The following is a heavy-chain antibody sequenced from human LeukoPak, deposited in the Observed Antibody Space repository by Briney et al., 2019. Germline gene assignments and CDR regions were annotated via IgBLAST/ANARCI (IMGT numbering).Heavy chain of an antibody. CDR3: ARGGSGNFYY. Sequence: GGSLRLSCAASGFTFDDSWVHWVRQAPGKGLVWVSRIGSDGGSTTYADSVKGRFTISRDNAKNTLYLQMTSLRAEDTAVYYCARGGSGNFYYWGQGTLVTVSS. CDR1: GFTFDDSW. J-gene: IGHJ4*02. V-gene: IGHV3-74*03. D-gene: IGHD1-26*01. CDR2: IGSDGGST.